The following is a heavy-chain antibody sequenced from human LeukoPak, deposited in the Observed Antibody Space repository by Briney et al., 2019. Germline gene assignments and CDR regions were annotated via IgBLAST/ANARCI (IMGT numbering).Heavy chain of an antibody. J-gene: IGHJ5*02. Sequence: GGSLRLSCAASGFIFSSYTMNWVRQAPGKGLEWVASISSSSTYIFYAESVKGRLTISRDNAINTLQLLMNSLRAEDTAVYYCGRQYSSTSPLDAWGQGTLVIVSS. D-gene: IGHD2-2*01. V-gene: IGHV3-21*06. CDR2: ISSSSTYI. CDR1: GFIFSSYT. CDR3: GRQYSSTSPLDA.